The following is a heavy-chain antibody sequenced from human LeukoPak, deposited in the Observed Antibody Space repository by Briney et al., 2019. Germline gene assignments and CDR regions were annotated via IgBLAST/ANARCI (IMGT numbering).Heavy chain of an antibody. CDR3: AIPPLSGTGSSRPLAGVDA. CDR1: GFTFSDYY. Sequence: GGSLRLSCAASGFTFSDYYMSWIRQAPGKGLEWVSYISSSGSTIYYADSVKGRFTISGDNAKNSLYLQMNSLRAEDTAVYYCAIPPLSGTGSSRPLAGVDAWGQGTMVTVSS. D-gene: IGHD3-10*01. CDR2: ISSSGSTI. V-gene: IGHV3-11*04. J-gene: IGHJ6*02.